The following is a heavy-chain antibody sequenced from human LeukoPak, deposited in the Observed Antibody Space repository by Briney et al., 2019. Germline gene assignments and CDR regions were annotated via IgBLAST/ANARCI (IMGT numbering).Heavy chain of an antibody. CDR1: GYTFTSYA. CDR2: INAGNGNT. J-gene: IGHJ4*02. Sequence: ASVKVSCKASGYTFTSYAMHWVRQAPGQRLEWMGWINAGNGNTKYSQKFQGRVTITRDTSASTAYMELSSLRSEDTAVYYCGAYSYYYDSSDSYYFDYWGQGTLVTVSS. CDR3: GAYSYYYDSSDSYYFDY. D-gene: IGHD3-22*01. V-gene: IGHV1-3*01.